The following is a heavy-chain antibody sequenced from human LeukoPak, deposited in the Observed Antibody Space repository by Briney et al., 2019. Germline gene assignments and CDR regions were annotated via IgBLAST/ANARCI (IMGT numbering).Heavy chain of an antibody. CDR2: INPSGGST. D-gene: IGHD3-10*01. V-gene: IGHV1-46*01. Sequence: ASVKVSCKASGYTFSSNYMHWVRQAPGQGLEWMGIINPSGGSTNYAQEFQGRVTMTRDTSTSTVYMELSSLRSEDTAVYYCARGPRITLVRGGQWYYYMDVWGKGTTVTISS. CDR1: GYTFSSNY. CDR3: ARGPRITLVRGGQWYYYMDV. J-gene: IGHJ6*03.